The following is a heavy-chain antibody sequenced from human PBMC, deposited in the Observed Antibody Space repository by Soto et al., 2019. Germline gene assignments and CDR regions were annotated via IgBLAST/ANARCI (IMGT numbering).Heavy chain of an antibody. Sequence: QITLKESGPTLVKPTQTLTLTCTFSGFSLSTSGVGVGWIRQPPGKALEWLALIYWDDDKRYSPSLKSRLTITKDTSKNQVVLTMTNMDPVDTATYYCAHYGGGIAAAGIDYWGQGTLVTVSS. CDR2: IYWDDDK. D-gene: IGHD6-13*01. CDR1: GFSLSTSGVG. J-gene: IGHJ4*02. CDR3: AHYGGGIAAAGIDY. V-gene: IGHV2-5*02.